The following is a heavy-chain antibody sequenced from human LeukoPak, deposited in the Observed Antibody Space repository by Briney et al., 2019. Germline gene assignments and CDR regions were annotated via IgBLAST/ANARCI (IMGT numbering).Heavy chain of an antibody. V-gene: IGHV4-59*01. CDR2: IYYSGST. Sequence: KPSETLSLTCTVSGGSISSYYWGWIRQPPGKGLEWIGYIYYSGSTNYNPSLKSRVTMSVDTSKNQFSLKLSSVTAADTAVYYCAIHYYDGSGYSPFDYGGQGTLVTVSS. D-gene: IGHD3-22*01. CDR3: AIHYYDGSGYSPFDY. CDR1: GGSISSYY. J-gene: IGHJ4*02.